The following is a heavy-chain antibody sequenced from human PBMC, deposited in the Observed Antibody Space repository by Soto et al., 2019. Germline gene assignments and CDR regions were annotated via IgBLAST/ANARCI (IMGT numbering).Heavy chain of an antibody. V-gene: IGHV3-64D*06. CDR3: VKDRGKSYKDFDY. D-gene: IGHD3-10*01. J-gene: IGHJ4*02. Sequence: GGSLRLSCSVSGFTFSNYAMHWVRQAPGKGLEYVSAMNNGGSTYYADSVKGRFTISRDNSKNTLYLQMSSLRPEDTAVYYCVKDRGKSYKDFDYWGQGTLVTVSS. CDR2: MNNGGST. CDR1: GFTFSNYA.